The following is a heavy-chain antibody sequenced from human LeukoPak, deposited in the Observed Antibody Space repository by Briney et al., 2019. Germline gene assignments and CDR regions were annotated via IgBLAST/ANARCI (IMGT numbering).Heavy chain of an antibody. CDR3: ARDRRGYSYGFDDYYYYGMDV. Sequence: PETLSLTCTVSGGSISSYCWSWIRQPPGKGLEWIGYIYYSGSTNYNPSLKSRVTISVDTSKNQFSLKLSSVTAADTAVYYCARDRRGYSYGFDDYYYYGMDVWGQGTTVTVSS. V-gene: IGHV4-59*01. D-gene: IGHD5-18*01. J-gene: IGHJ6*02. CDR1: GGSISSYC. CDR2: IYYSGST.